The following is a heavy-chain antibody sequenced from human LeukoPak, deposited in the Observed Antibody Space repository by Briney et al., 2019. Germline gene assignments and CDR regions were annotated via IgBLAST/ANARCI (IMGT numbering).Heavy chain of an antibody. CDR2: IYYSGST. J-gene: IGHJ4*02. D-gene: IGHD4-11*01. CDR1: GGSISSYY. CDR3: ARVPYSNYFDF. Sequence: SETLSLTCTVSGGSISSYYWSWIRQPPGKGLEWIGYIYYSGSTNYNPSLKSRVTISVDTSKNQFSLKLSSVTAADTAVYYCARVPYSNYFDFWGQGTLVTVSS. V-gene: IGHV4-59*01.